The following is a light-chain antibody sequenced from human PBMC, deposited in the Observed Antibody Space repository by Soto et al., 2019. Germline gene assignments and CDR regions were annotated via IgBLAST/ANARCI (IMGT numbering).Light chain of an antibody. CDR1: QSVSSS. V-gene: IGKV3D-15*01. J-gene: IGKJ1*01. Sequence: EIVLTQSPGTLSLSPGERATLSCRASQSVSSSCLAWYQQKPGQAPRLLIYGASNRATGIPDRFSGSGSGTEFTLTISSLQSEDFAVYYCQQYNNWPRTFGQGTKVDIK. CDR3: QQYNNWPRT. CDR2: GAS.